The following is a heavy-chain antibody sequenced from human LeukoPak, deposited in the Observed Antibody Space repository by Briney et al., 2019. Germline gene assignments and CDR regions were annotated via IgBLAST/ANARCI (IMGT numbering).Heavy chain of an antibody. CDR1: GFTFSSYG. CDR3: AKEYGGNSLLYFDY. D-gene: IGHD4-23*01. V-gene: IGHV3-33*06. CDR2: IWYDGSNK. Sequence: GRSLRLSCAASGFTFSSYGMHWVRQAPGKGLEWVAVIWYDGSNKYYADSVKGRFTISRDNSKNTLYLQMNSLRAEDTAVYYCAKEYGGNSLLYFDYWGQGTLVTVSS. J-gene: IGHJ4*02.